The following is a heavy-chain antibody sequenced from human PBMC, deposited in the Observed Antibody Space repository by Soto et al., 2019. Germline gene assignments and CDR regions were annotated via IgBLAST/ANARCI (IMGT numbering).Heavy chain of an antibody. D-gene: IGHD3-3*01. J-gene: IGHJ6*02. Sequence: GESLKISCKGSGYSFTSYWISWVRQMPGKGLGWMGRIDPSDSYTNYSPSFQGHVTISADKSISTAYLQWSSLKASDAAMYYCARHPPVYDFWSGYYSETDYYGMDVWGQGTTVTVSS. CDR2: IDPSDSYT. V-gene: IGHV5-10-1*01. CDR1: GYSFTSYW. CDR3: ARHPPVYDFWSGYYSETDYYGMDV.